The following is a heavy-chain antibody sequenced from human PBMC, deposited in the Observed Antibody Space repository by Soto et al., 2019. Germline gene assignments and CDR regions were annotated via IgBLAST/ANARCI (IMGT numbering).Heavy chain of an antibody. Sequence: SVKVSCKASGGTFSSYAISWVRQAPGQGLEWMGGIIPIFGTANYAQKFQGRVTITADESTSTAYMELSSLRSEDTAVYYCARGVRIVGAPGVYFDYWGQGTPVTVSS. CDR3: ARGVRIVGAPGVYFDY. V-gene: IGHV1-69*13. CDR2: IIPIFGTA. J-gene: IGHJ4*02. CDR1: GGTFSSYA. D-gene: IGHD1-26*01.